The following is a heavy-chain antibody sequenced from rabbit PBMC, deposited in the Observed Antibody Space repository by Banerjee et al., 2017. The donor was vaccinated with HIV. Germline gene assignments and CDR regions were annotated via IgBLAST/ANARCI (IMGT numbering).Heavy chain of an antibody. CDR3: ASYAGSNLYTEYSNNF. D-gene: IGHD4-2*01. Sequence: QSLEESGGDLVKPGASLTLTCTTSGFSFSSYWVCWVRQAPGKGLEWIGCINTGSGSTYYASWAKGRFTISKTSSTTVTLQMTSLTAADTATYFCASYAGSNLYTEYSNNFWGPGTLVPS. CDR2: INTGSGST. V-gene: IGHV1S40*01. J-gene: IGHJ6*01. CDR1: GFSFSSYW.